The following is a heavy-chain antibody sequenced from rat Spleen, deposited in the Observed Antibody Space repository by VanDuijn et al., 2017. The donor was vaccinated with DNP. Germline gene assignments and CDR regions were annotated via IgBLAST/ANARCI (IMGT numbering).Heavy chain of an antibody. CDR1: GFSLTSYD. CDR3: ASTLVNYGTYGYYAMDA. V-gene: IGHV2-27*01. D-gene: IGHD1-3*01. J-gene: IGHJ4*01. CDR2: IQNGGST. Sequence: QVQLKESGPGLVQPSQTLSLTCTVSGFSLTSYDVHWVRQPPGKGLEWMGRIQNGGSTDYNSALKSRLSISRDTSKSQVFLKMNSVQTEDTAMYFCASTLVNYGTYGYYAMDAWGQGTSVTVSS.